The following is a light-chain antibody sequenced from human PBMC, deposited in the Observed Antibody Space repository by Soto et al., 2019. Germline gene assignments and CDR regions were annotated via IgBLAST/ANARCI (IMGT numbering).Light chain of an antibody. V-gene: IGKV3-15*01. CDR3: HQYNSWPPGT. CDR2: DAS. Sequence: EIVLTQSPGTLSLSPGERATLSCRASQSVSSSLAWYQQKPGQAPRLLISDASTRATGIPARFSGSGSGTEFTLTISSLQSEDFALYYCHQYNSWPPGTFGQGIKVDIK. CDR1: QSVSSS. J-gene: IGKJ2*01.